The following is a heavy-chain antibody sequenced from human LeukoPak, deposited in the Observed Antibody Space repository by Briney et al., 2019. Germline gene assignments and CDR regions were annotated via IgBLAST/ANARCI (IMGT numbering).Heavy chain of an antibody. J-gene: IGHJ6*02. Sequence: PGGSLRLSCAASGFTVSSNYMSWVRQAPGKGLEWVSVIYSGGSTYYADSVKGRFTISRDNSKNTLYLQMNSLRAEDTAVYYCARDQVVTIFGVVISGMDVWGQGTTVTVSS. CDR1: GFTVSSNY. CDR2: IYSGGST. V-gene: IGHV3-53*01. CDR3: ARDQVVTIFGVVISGMDV. D-gene: IGHD3-3*01.